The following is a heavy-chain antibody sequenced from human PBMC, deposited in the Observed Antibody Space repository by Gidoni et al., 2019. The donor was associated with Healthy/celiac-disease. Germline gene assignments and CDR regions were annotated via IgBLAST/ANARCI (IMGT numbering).Heavy chain of an antibody. D-gene: IGHD6-6*01. J-gene: IGHJ5*02. CDR3: ARMSSSSPGPLGLNWFDP. V-gene: IGHV1-69*01. CDR1: GGTFSSYA. CDR2: IIPIFDTA. Sequence: EVKKPGSSVKVSCKASGGTFSSYAISWVRQAPGQGLEWMGGIIPIFDTANYAQNFQGRVTITADESTNTAYMELSSLRSEDTAVYYCARMSSSSPGPLGLNWFDPWGQGTLVTVSS.